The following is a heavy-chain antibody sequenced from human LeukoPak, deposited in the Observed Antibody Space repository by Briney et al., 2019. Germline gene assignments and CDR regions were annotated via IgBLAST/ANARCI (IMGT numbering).Heavy chain of an antibody. CDR1: GGSVSSGSYY. D-gene: IGHD4-17*01. V-gene: IGHV4-61*01. Sequence: SVTLSLTCTVSGGSVSSGSYYWSWIRQPPGKGLEWIGYIYYSGSTNYNPSLKSRATISVDTSKNQFSLKLSSVTAADTAVYYCAVETTVTNWFDPWGQGTLVTVSS. CDR3: AVETTVTNWFDP. CDR2: IYYSGST. J-gene: IGHJ5*02.